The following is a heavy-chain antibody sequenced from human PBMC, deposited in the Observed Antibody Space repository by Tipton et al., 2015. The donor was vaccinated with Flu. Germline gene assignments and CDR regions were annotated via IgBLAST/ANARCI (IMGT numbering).Heavy chain of an antibody. CDR2: IIPIFGTA. D-gene: IGHD4-17*01. V-gene: IGHV1-69*06. CDR1: GGTFGNYA. J-gene: IGHJ3*01. Sequence: QSGPEVKKPGSSMKVSCKTSGGTFGNYAINWVRQAPGQGLEWMGGIIPIFGTANYAQQFQGRVTISADRSTRTVYMELSSLRSDDTAVYFCATRTPTYGYAFNFWGQGTMVSVSS. CDR3: ATRTPTYGYAFNF.